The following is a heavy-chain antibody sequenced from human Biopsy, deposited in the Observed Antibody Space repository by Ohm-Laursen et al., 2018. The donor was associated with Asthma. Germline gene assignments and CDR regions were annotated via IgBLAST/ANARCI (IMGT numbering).Heavy chain of an antibody. D-gene: IGHD2-21*02. V-gene: IGHV3-30*18. CDR2: ISYDGGNK. J-gene: IGHJ6*02. CDR3: ANYEVVTAIPPMDV. Sequence: SSLRLSCAASGFTFSGYALHWVRQAPGRGLEWVAVISYDGGNKYYGDSVKGRFTISRDNSKNTLYLQMNSLRAEDTAVYYCANYEVVTAIPPMDVWGQGTTVTVSS. CDR1: GFTFSGYA.